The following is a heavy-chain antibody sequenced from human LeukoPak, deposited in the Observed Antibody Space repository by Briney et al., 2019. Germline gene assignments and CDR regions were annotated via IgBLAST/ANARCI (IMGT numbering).Heavy chain of an antibody. Sequence: GGSLRLSCVASEFTFSNYWIHWVRHAPGKGLVWVSRIRGDGIVTNYADSVEGRFTISRDNAKNTVHLQMNSLRDDDTAVYYCARANPADFNLWGRGTLVTVSS. J-gene: IGHJ2*01. V-gene: IGHV3-74*01. D-gene: IGHD1-14*01. CDR2: IRGDGIVT. CDR1: EFTFSNYW. CDR3: ARANPADFNL.